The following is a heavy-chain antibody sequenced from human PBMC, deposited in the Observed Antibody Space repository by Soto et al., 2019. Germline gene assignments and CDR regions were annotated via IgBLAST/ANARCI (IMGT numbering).Heavy chain of an antibody. CDR2: IVVGSGNT. CDR3: AAGLRFLEWYSHYYYYGMDV. V-gene: IGHV1-58*01. CDR1: GFTFTSSA. Sequence: ASVKVSCKASGFTFTSSAVQWVRQARGQRLEWIGWIVVGSGNTNYAQKFQERVTITRDMSTSTAYMELSSLRSEDTAVYYCAAGLRFLEWYSHYYYYGMDVWGQGTTVTVSS. J-gene: IGHJ6*02. D-gene: IGHD3-3*01.